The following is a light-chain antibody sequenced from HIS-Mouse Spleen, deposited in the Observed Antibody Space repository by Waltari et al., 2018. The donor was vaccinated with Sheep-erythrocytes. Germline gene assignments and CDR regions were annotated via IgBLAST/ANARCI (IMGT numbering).Light chain of an antibody. J-gene: IGLJ1*01. CDR3: SSYAGSNNYV. CDR1: SSDVGGYNL. CDR2: EVS. V-gene: IGLV2-8*01. Sequence: QSALTQPPSASGSPGQSVTIPCTGTSSDVGGYNLVPWYHQHPGKAPKLMIYEVSKRPSGVPDRFSGSKSGNTASLTVSGLQAEDEADYYCSSYAGSNNYVFGTGTKVTVL.